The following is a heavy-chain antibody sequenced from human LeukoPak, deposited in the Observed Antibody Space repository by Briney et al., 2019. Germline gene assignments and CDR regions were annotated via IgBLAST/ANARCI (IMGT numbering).Heavy chain of an antibody. J-gene: IGHJ4*02. CDR3: ARNGYTSGWYRN. Sequence: PGGPLRLSCAASGFTVSSNYMSWVRQAPGKGLEWVSTIYSGGSTYYADSVKGRFTISRDNSKNTLYLQMNSLRGEDTAVYYCARNGYTSGWYRNWGQGTLVTVSS. D-gene: IGHD6-19*01. V-gene: IGHV3-53*01. CDR1: GFTVSSNY. CDR2: IYSGGST.